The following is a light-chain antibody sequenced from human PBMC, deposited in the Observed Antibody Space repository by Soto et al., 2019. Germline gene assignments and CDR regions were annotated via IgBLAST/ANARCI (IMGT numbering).Light chain of an antibody. CDR2: DAS. CDR1: QSVSSY. Sequence: EIVLTQSPATLSLSPGERAMLSCRASQSVSSYLAWYQQKPGQAPRLLIYDASNRATGIPVRFSGSGSGTDFTLTISSLEPEDLAIYYCQQRQHWPPITFGQGTRLDMK. J-gene: IGKJ5*01. V-gene: IGKV3-11*01. CDR3: QQRQHWPPIT.